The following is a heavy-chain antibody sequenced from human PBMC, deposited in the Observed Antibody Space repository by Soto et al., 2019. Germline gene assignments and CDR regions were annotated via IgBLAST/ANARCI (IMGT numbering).Heavy chain of an antibody. CDR3: ARDVPDTNLFFYYYGMDV. CDR2: ISTDNGNT. D-gene: IGHD2-21*01. CDR1: GYSFTAYG. J-gene: IGHJ6*02. Sequence: QIYLAQSGAEVREPGASVKVSCKASGYSFTAYGISWVRQAPGQGLEWMGWISTDNGNTNYAHNLQGRVSMTTDPSTSTAYMELWSLGSDDTAVYYCARDVPDTNLFFYYYGMDVWGQGTTVTVSS. V-gene: IGHV1-18*01.